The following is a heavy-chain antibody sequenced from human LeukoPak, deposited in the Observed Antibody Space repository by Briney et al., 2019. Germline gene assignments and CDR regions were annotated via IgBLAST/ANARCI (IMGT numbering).Heavy chain of an antibody. Sequence: GGSLRLSCATSGFTFSNYAMGWVRQAPGKGLEWVSLISGDGGSTNYADSVKGRFTISRDNSKNSLYLQMNSLRTEDTALYYCAKDRLGPLFWSGYYTTWGQGTLVTVSS. J-gene: IGHJ5*02. CDR2: ISGDGGST. V-gene: IGHV3-43*02. CDR3: AKDRLGPLFWSGYYTT. CDR1: GFTFSNYA. D-gene: IGHD3-3*01.